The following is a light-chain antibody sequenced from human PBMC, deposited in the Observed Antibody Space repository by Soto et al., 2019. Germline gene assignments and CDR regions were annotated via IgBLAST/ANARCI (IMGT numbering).Light chain of an antibody. CDR3: QQYNNWPPMA. CDR1: QSVSSN. Sequence: EIVMTQSPATLSVSPGERATLSCRASQSVSSNLAWYQQKPGQAPRLLIYGASTRATGIPARFSGSGSGTEFTLNISILQSEDFAVYYCQQYNNWPPMAFGQGTKVEIK. J-gene: IGKJ1*01. V-gene: IGKV3-15*01. CDR2: GAS.